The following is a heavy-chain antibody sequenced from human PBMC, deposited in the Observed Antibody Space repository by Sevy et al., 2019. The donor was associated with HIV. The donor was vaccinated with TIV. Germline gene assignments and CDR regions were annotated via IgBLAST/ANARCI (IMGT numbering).Heavy chain of an antibody. CDR1: GFTFSSYW. D-gene: IGHD4-4*01. CDR2: INQDRSGK. CDR3: ARDPFSKADY. J-gene: IGHJ4*02. Sequence: GGSLRLSCAGSGFTFSSYWMSWVRQAPGKGLEWVANINQDRSGKNYVDSVKGRFTISRDNAKNSLYLQMNSLRAEDTAVYYCARDPFSKADYWGQGTLVTVSS. V-gene: IGHV3-7*01.